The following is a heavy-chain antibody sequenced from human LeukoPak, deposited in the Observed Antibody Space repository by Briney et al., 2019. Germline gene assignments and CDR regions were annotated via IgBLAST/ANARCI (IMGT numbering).Heavy chain of an antibody. CDR3: ARGRQQLVPNQYAYYYYYMDV. CDR2: INHSGST. Sequence: SETLSLTCTVSGGSISSYYWSWIRQPPGKGLEWIGEINHSGSTNYNPSLKSRVTISVDTSKNQFSLKLSFVTAADTAVYYCARGRQQLVPNQYAYYYYYMDVWGKGTTVTVSS. CDR1: GGSISSYY. D-gene: IGHD6-13*01. J-gene: IGHJ6*03. V-gene: IGHV4-34*01.